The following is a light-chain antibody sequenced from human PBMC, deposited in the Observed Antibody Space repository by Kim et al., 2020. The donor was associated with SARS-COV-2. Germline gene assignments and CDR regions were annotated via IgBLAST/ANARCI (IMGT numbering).Light chain of an antibody. CDR1: SSEVGGYNY. CDR3: CSYAATYTWV. J-gene: IGLJ3*02. CDR2: DVN. Sequence: GQSVTISCTGTSSEVGGYNYVSWYQQHPGKAPTLMIYDVNKRPSGVPDRFSGSKSGNTASLTISGLQAEDEADYYCCSYAATYTWVFGGGTQLTVL. V-gene: IGLV2-11*01.